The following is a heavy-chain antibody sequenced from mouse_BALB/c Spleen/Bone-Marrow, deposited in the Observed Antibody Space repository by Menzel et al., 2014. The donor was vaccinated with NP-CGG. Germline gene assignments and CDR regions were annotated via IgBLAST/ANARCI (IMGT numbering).Heavy chain of an antibody. CDR3: ARDYGSRHYFDY. J-gene: IGHJ2*01. Sequence: VHLVESGPGLVAPSQSLSIPCTVSGFSLTSYGVHWVRQPPGKGLEWLGVIWTGGTTNYDSALMSRLSISKDNSESQVFLKMKSLQTDDTAIYYCARDYGSRHYFDYWGQGTTLTVSS. CDR2: IWTGGTT. D-gene: IGHD1-1*01. V-gene: IGHV2-9*02. CDR1: GFSLTSYG.